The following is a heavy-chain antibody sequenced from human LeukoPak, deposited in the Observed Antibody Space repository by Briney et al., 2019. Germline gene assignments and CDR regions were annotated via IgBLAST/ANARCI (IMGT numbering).Heavy chain of an antibody. CDR3: ARGHGAVAGNDY. V-gene: IGHV1-8*01. CDR1: GYTFTSYD. D-gene: IGHD6-19*01. CDR2: MNPNSGNT. Sequence: ASVKVSCKASGYTFTSYDINWVRQASGHGLEWMGWMNPNSGNTGYAQRFQGRVTMTRNTSISTAYMELSSLRSEDTAVYYCARGHGAVAGNDYWGQGTLVTVSS. J-gene: IGHJ4*02.